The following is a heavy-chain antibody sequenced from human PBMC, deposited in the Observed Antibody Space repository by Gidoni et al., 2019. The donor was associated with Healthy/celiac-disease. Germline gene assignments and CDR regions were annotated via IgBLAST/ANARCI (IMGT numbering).Heavy chain of an antibody. CDR2: INHSGST. CDR3: ARDQPLLNWFDP. D-gene: IGHD2-21*02. V-gene: IGHV4-34*01. CDR1: GGSFSGYY. J-gene: IGHJ5*02. Sequence: QVQLQQWGAGLLKPSETLSPTCAVYGGSFSGYYWSWIRQPPGKGLEWIGEINHSGSTNYTPSLKSRVTISVDTSKNQFSLKLSSVTAADTAVYYCARDQPLLNWFDPWGQGTLVTVSS.